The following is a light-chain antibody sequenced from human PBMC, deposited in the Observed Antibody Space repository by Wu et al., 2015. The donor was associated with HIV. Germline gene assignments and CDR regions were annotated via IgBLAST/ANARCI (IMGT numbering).Light chain of an antibody. Sequence: IQLTQSPSSLSASVGDRVTITCRASQDINHYLAWYQQKPGKAPKLLIYAASTLQSGVPSRFSGSGSGTDFTLTIGSLQPEDFATYYCQQLNSYSITFGQGTRLEIK. CDR3: QQLNSYSIT. CDR2: AAS. CDR1: QDINHY. V-gene: IGKV1-9*01. J-gene: IGKJ5*01.